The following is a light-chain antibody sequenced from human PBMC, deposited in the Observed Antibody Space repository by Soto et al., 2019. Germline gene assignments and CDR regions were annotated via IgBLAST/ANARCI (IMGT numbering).Light chain of an antibody. CDR1: QSISGW. V-gene: IGKV1-5*01. J-gene: IGKJ1*01. CDR2: DAS. Sequence: DIQVTQSPSTLSSSVGDRVTITCRASQSISGWLAWYQQKPGKAPKLIIYDASSLESGVPSRLSGSGSGTEFTLTISSLQPDDFATYYCQQYNTYRTFGQGTKVDIK. CDR3: QQYNTYRT.